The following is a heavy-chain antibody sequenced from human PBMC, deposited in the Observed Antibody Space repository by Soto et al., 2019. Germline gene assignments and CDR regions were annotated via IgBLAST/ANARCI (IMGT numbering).Heavy chain of an antibody. CDR3: ATVPTYYYDRSGYANAFDM. CDR1: GGSISRSTSF. V-gene: IGHV4-39*02. CDR2: IYYTGST. J-gene: IGHJ3*02. Sequence: PSETLSLTCTLSGGSISRSTSFWGWVRQPPGKGLDWIGSIYYTGSTYFNPSLKSRVTFSVDTSKNHFSLNMSSVTVADTAVYYCATVPTYYYDRSGYANAFDMWGQGTMVTVSS. D-gene: IGHD3-22*01.